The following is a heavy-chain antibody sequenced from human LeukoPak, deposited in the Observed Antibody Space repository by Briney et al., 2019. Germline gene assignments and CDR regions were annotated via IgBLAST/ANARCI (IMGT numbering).Heavy chain of an antibody. CDR1: GYTFTSYG. CDR3: ARDWGSRGSPGYFDY. CDR2: ISAYNGNT. Sequence: ASVKVSCKASGYTFTSYGISWVRQAPGQGLEWMGWISAYNGNTNYAQKLQSRVTMTTDTSTSTAYMELRSLRSDDTAVYYCARDWGSRGSPGYFDYWGQGTLVTVSS. J-gene: IGHJ4*02. V-gene: IGHV1-18*01. D-gene: IGHD2-15*01.